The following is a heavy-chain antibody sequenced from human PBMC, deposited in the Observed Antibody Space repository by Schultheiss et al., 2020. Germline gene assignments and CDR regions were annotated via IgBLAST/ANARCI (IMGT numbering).Heavy chain of an antibody. V-gene: IGHV3-30*01. CDR2: ISYDGSNK. CDR1: GFTFSSYA. D-gene: IGHD1-20*01. CDR3: ARSITGSGGYYYYGMDV. Sequence: GGSLRLSCAASGFTFSSYAMHWVRQAPGKGLEWVAVISYDGSNKYYADSVKGRFTISRDNSKNTLYLQMNSLRAEDTAVYYCARSITGSGGYYYYGMDVWGQGTTVTVYS. J-gene: IGHJ6*02.